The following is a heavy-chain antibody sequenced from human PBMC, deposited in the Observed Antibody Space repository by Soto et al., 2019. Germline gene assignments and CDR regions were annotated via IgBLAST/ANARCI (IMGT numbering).Heavy chain of an antibody. CDR3: AKRGSSDSSRHYFDY. D-gene: IGHD3-22*01. J-gene: IGHJ4*02. CDR2: ISGSGGST. Sequence: LSLSCAGAGGTFSSDAMSWVLQAPGKGLEWDSAISGSGGSTYYADSVKGRVTISRDNSKNRLYLQMNSLRAEDTAVYYCAKRGSSDSSRHYFDYQGQGTMCTVSS. V-gene: IGHV3-23*01. CDR1: GGTFSSDA.